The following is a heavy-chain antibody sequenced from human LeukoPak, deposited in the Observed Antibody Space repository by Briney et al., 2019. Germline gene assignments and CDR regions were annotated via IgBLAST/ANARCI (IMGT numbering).Heavy chain of an antibody. CDR1: GYSFSIYG. CDR2: VSASDGTT. D-gene: IGHD4-17*01. V-gene: IGHV1-18*01. CDR3: ARCGAAVTTHFSH. J-gene: IGHJ4*02. Sequence: GASVQVSCKASGYSFSIYGITWARQAPGQGLEYLGWVSASDGTTNYAQKVQDRVTMTTDTSTSPAYLELRSLRSEDTAVYYCARCGAAVTTHFSHWGQGTLVTVSS.